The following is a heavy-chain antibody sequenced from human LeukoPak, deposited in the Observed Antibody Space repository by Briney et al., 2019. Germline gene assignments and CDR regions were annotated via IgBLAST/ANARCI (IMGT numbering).Heavy chain of an antibody. CDR2: IYYSGST. V-gene: IGHV4-30-4*08. CDR1: GVSISSGDYY. Sequence: SETLSLTCTVSGVSISSGDYYWSWIRQPPGKGLEWIGYIYYSGSTYYNPSLKSRVTISVDTSKNQFSLKLSSVTAADTAVYYCARVVPAASIYYYYYMDVWGKGTTVTVSS. D-gene: IGHD2-2*01. J-gene: IGHJ6*03. CDR3: ARVVPAASIYYYYYMDV.